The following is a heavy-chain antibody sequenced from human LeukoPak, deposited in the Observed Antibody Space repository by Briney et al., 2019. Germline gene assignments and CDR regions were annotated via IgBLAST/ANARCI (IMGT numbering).Heavy chain of an antibody. CDR2: IKQDGGGK. CDR3: ARDPYDRGGYGAFDL. D-gene: IGHD3-22*01. V-gene: IGHV3-7*01. Sequence: GGSLRLSCAASGFIFTNYCVSWVRQAPGKGLEGVANIKQDGGGKYFVDSVKGRFTISRDNAKNSLYLQMNSLRVEDTAVYYCARDPYDRGGYGAFDLWGLGTTVTVSS. J-gene: IGHJ3*01. CDR1: GFIFTNYC.